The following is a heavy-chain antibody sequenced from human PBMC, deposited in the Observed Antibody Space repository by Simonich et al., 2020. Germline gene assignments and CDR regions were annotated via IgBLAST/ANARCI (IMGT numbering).Heavy chain of an antibody. CDR3: ARASRGTWWYYYFDY. D-gene: IGHD2-15*01. V-gene: IGHV1-18*01. CDR2: ISAYNSNT. CDR1: GYTFTSYG. Sequence: QVQLVQSGAEVKKPGASVKVSCKASGYTFTSYGLSWVRQAPGQGLEWMGWISAYNSNTNHAQKHQGRVTMTTDTSTSTAYRELRSLRSDDTAVYYCARASRGTWWYYYFDYWGQGTLVTVSS. J-gene: IGHJ4*02.